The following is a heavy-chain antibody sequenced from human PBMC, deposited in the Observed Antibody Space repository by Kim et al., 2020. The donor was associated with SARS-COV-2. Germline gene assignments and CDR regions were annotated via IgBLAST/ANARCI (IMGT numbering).Heavy chain of an antibody. J-gene: IGHJ3*02. CDR2: IYYSGST. D-gene: IGHD6-13*01. CDR3: ARVIQLVHDAFDI. CDR1: GGSISSGGYY. V-gene: IGHV4-31*03. Sequence: SETLSLTCTVSGGSISSGGYYWSWIRQHPGKGLEWIGYIYYSGSTYYNPSLKSRVTISVDTSKNQFSLKLSSVTAADTAVYYCARVIQLVHDAFDIWGQGTMVTVSS.